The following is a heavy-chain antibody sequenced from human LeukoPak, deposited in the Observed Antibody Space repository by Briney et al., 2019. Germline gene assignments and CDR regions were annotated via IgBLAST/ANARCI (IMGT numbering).Heavy chain of an antibody. CDR1: GGTFSSYA. CDR2: IIPIFGTA. D-gene: IGHD1-26*01. CDR3: ARALGGWEGAFGY. V-gene: IGHV1-69*13. J-gene: IGHJ4*02. Sequence: SVKVSCKASGGTFSSYAISWVRQAPGQGLEWMGGIIPIFGTANYAQKFQGRVTITADESTSTAYMELSSLRSEDTAVNYCARALGGWEGAFGYWGQGTLVTVSS.